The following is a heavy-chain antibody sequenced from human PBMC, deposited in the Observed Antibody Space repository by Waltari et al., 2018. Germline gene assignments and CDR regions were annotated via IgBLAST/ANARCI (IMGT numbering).Heavy chain of an antibody. Sequence: QVQLQESGPGLVKPSDTLSLTCAVSGYSISSSNWWGWIRQPAGKGLEWIGRIYTSGSTNYNPSLKSRVTISVDTSKNQFSLKLSFVTAADTAVYYCARDPPIAAGYFDLWGRGTLVTVSS. CDR3: ARDPPIAAGYFDL. CDR1: GYSISSSNW. V-gene: IGHV4-28*03. CDR2: IYTSGST. D-gene: IGHD6-25*01. J-gene: IGHJ2*01.